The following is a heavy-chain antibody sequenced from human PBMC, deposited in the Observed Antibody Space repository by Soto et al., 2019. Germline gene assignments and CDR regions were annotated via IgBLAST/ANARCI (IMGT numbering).Heavy chain of an antibody. CDR1: GFTFSSYA. Sequence: GSLRLSCAASGFTFSSYAMSWIRQAPGKGLEWVSAISGSGGSTYYADSVKGRFTISRDNSKDTLYLQMNSLRAEDTAVYYCAKVIPIVVVPAAMPGPFDYWGQGTLVTVSS. CDR3: AKVIPIVVVPAAMPGPFDY. V-gene: IGHV3-23*01. J-gene: IGHJ4*02. D-gene: IGHD2-2*01. CDR2: ISGSGGST.